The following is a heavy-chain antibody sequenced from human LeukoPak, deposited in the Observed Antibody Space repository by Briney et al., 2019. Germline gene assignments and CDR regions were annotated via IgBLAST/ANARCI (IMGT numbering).Heavy chain of an antibody. CDR2: IDPSDSYT. V-gene: IGHV5-10-1*04. CDR3: ARHATAMVDY. CDR1: EYSFTTYW. Sequence: GESLKISCKGSEYSFTTYWISWVRQMPGKGLEWMGRIDPSDSYTNYSPSFQGQVTISADKSISTAYLQWSSLKASDTAMYYCARHATAMVDYWGQGTLVTVSS. J-gene: IGHJ4*02. D-gene: IGHD5-18*01.